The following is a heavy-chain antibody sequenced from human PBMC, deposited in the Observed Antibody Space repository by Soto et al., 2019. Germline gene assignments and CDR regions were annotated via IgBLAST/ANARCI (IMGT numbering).Heavy chain of an antibody. D-gene: IGHD1-26*01. CDR2: IIPIFGTA. V-gene: IGHV1-69*01. CDR3: ARDGGRHSGGIDY. Sequence: QVQLVQSGAEVKKPGSSVKVSCKASGGTFSSYSINWVQQAPGQGLEWMGEIIPIFGTANYAQKFQGRVTITADESTSTAYMELSSLRSGDTAVYYCARDGGRHSGGIDYWGQGTLVTVSS. J-gene: IGHJ4*02. CDR1: GGTFSSYS.